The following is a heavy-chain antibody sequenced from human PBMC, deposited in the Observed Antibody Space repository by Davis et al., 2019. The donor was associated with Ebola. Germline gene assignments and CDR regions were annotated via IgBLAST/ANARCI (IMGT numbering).Heavy chain of an antibody. CDR1: GGSIGSSSYY. Sequence: SETLSLTCTVSGGSIGSSSYYWGWIRQPPGKGLEWIGSIYYSGSTYYNPSLKSRVTISVDTSKNQFSLKLSSVTAADMAVYYCARLPLAAAGTLFDYWGQGTLVTVSS. J-gene: IGHJ4*02. CDR3: ARLPLAAAGTLFDY. D-gene: IGHD6-13*01. V-gene: IGHV4-39*07. CDR2: IYYSGST.